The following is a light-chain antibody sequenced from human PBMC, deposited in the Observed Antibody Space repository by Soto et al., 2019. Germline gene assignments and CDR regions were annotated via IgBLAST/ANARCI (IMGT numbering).Light chain of an antibody. CDR3: QQYGSSLIT. V-gene: IGKV3-20*01. CDR2: GAS. CDR1: QSLGGN. J-gene: IGKJ5*01. Sequence: EIVMTQSPATLAGSPGETVTLSCRASQSLGGNLAWYQQKPGQAPRLLIYGASNRATGIPDRFSGSGSGTDFTLTISRLEPEDFAVYYCQQYGSSLITFGQGTRLEIK.